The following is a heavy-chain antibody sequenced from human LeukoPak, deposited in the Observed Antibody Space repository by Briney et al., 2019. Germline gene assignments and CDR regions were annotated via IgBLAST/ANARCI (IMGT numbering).Heavy chain of an antibody. CDR2: ISGDGGST. V-gene: IGHV3-43*02. Sequence: TGGSLRLSCAAPGSIFDNYAIHWVRQAPGKGLEWVSLISGDGGSTFYADSARGRFTISRDNTRKSLSLQMSSLRSEDTALYYCARESETSVWYDYWGQGTLVTVSS. CDR3: ARESETSVWYDY. J-gene: IGHJ4*02. CDR1: GSIFDNYA. D-gene: IGHD6-19*01.